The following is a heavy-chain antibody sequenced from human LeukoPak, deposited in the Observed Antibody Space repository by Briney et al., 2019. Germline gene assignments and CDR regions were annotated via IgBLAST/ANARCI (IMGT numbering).Heavy chain of an antibody. J-gene: IGHJ6*02. CDR1: GYTFTGYY. V-gene: IGHV1-69*04. D-gene: IGHD3-3*01. CDR2: IIATLGIA. CDR3: SRGVSGGVVITPSNYYYGMDV. Sequence: SVKVSCKASGYTFTGYYMHWVRQAPGQGLEWMGRIIATLGIADYAQKFQGRVTITADKSTSTAYMELSSLRSEDTAVYYCSRGVSGGVVITPSNYYYGMDVWGQGTTVTVSS.